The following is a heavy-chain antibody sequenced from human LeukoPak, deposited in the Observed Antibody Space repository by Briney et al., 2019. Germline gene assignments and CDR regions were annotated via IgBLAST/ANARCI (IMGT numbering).Heavy chain of an antibody. CDR3: ARHASEYIYDNSGYYPFDY. V-gene: IGHV4-39*01. Sequence: SETLSLTCTVSGDSITSNNYYWGWIRQPPGKGLEWIGTIYISGSTYYNPSLKSRITVSVDTSKNQFSLKLTSVTASDTAIYYCARHASEYIYDNSGYYPFDYWGQGTLVTVSS. J-gene: IGHJ4*02. CDR2: IYISGST. D-gene: IGHD3-22*01. CDR1: GDSITSNNYY.